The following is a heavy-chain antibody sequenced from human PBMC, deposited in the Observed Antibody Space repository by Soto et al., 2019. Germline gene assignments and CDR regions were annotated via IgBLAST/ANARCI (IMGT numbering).Heavy chain of an antibody. CDR2: IYHSGST. CDR3: ARLLVGQLRQHDLDY. J-gene: IGHJ4*02. CDR1: GGSISSSNW. V-gene: IGHV4-4*02. Sequence: TSETLSLTCAVSGGSISSSNWWSWVRQPPGKGLEWIGEIYHSGSTNYNPSLKSRVTISVDKSKNQFSLKPSSVTAADTAVYYCARLLVGQLRQHDLDYWGQGTPVTVSS. D-gene: IGHD5-18*01.